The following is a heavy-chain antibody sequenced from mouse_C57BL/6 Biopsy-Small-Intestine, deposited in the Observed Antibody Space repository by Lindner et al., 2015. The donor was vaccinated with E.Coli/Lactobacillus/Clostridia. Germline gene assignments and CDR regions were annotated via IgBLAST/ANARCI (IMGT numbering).Heavy chain of an antibody. CDR2: ISGKNGDI. CDR3: ARGNIPIFGGVFIRDDYFDY. CDR1: GYTFTRYN. J-gene: IGHJ2*01. V-gene: IGHV1-20*01. D-gene: IGHD1-1*01. Sequence: SVKVSCKASGYTFTRYNIAWVRQAPGQGLEWMGWISGKNGDIIFAQKFQGRVTMTTDTSTSTAHMELRSLRADDTALYYCARGNIPIFGGVFIRDDYFDYWGQGTLVTVSS.